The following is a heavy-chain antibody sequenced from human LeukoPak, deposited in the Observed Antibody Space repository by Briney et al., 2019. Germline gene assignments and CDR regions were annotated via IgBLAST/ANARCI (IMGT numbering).Heavy chain of an antibody. CDR2: ISYDGSNK. CDR3: ARAGNYGDYLFDY. CDR1: GFTFSSYA. Sequence: GGSLRLSCAASGFTFSSYAMHWVRQAPGKGLEWVAVISYDGSNKYYADSVKGRFTISRDNSKNTLYLQMNSLRAEDTAVYYCARAGNYGDYLFDYWGQGTLVTVSS. J-gene: IGHJ4*02. V-gene: IGHV3-30*04. D-gene: IGHD4-17*01.